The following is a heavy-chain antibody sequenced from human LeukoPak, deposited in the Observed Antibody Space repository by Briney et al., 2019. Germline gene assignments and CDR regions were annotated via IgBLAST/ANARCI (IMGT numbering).Heavy chain of an antibody. Sequence: SETLSLTCTVSGDSISSFYWSWIRQPPGKGLEWIAYIYYSGSTNYNPSLKSRVTISVDTSKNQFSLKLSSVTAADTAVYYCAREAVGATGVYFDYWGQGTLVTVSS. D-gene: IGHD1-26*01. V-gene: IGHV4-59*01. J-gene: IGHJ4*02. CDR2: IYYSGST. CDR1: GDSISSFY. CDR3: AREAVGATGVYFDY.